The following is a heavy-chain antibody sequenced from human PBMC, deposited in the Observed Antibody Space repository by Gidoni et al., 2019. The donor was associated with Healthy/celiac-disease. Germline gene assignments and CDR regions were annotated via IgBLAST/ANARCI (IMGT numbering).Heavy chain of an antibody. D-gene: IGHD3-10*01. CDR1: GFPFSSYW. Sequence: EVQLVESGGGLVQHGGSLRLSCAASGFPFSSYWMSWVRRAPGKGLEWVANIKQDGSEKYYVDSVKGRFTISRDNAKNSLYLQMNSMRAEDTAVYYCARDTEETMVWGARFDYWGQGTLVTVSS. CDR3: ARDTEETMVWGARFDY. CDR2: IKQDGSEK. J-gene: IGHJ4*02. V-gene: IGHV3-7*03.